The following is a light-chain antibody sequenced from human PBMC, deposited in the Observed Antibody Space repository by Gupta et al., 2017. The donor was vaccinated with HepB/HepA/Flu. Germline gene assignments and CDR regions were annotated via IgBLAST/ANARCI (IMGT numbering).Light chain of an antibody. J-gene: IGLJ3*02. CDR1: SSNIGSNT. Sequence: QSVLTHPPSASGTPGQRVTVSCSRRSSNIGSNTVNWYQQLPGTAPKLLIYSNNQRPSGVPDRFSGSKSGTSASLAISGLQSEDEADYYCAAWDDSLNGNWVFGGGTKLTVL. CDR2: SNN. V-gene: IGLV1-44*01. CDR3: AAWDDSLNGNWV.